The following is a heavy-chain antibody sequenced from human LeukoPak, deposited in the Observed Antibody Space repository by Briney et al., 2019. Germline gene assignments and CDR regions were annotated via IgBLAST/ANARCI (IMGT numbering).Heavy chain of an antibody. D-gene: IGHD6-13*01. Sequence: SETLSLTCAVYGGSFSGYYWSWIRQPPGKGLEWIGEINHSGSTNYNPSLKSRVTISVDTSKNQFSLKLSSVTAADTDVYYCARGPSSSSWYKVFDYWGQGTLVTVSS. CDR1: GGSFSGYY. V-gene: IGHV4-34*01. CDR3: ARGPSSSSWYKVFDY. CDR2: INHSGST. J-gene: IGHJ4*02.